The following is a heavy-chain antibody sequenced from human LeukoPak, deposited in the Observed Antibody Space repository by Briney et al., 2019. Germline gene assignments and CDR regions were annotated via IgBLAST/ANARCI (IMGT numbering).Heavy chain of an antibody. V-gene: IGHV7-4-1*02. J-gene: IGHJ2*01. Sequence: GASVKVSCKASGYTFTNYAMNWVRQAPGQGLEWMGWINTITGNPTYAQGFTGRFVFSLDPSVSTAYLQISSLKAEDTAVYYCAREVIGHWYFDLWGRGTLVTVSS. CDR2: INTITGNP. D-gene: IGHD3/OR15-3a*01. CDR1: GYTFTNYA. CDR3: AREVIGHWYFDL.